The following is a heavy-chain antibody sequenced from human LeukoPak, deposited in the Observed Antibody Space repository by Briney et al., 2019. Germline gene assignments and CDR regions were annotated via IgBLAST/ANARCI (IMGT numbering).Heavy chain of an antibody. CDR1: GFTFDDYA. J-gene: IGHJ4*02. Sequence: GGSLRLSCAASGFTFDDYAMHWVRQAPGKGLEWVSGISWNSGSIGYADSVKGRFTISRDNAKNSLYLQMNSLRAGDTALYYCAKSHDTVGAAGEFDYWGQGTLVTVSS. CDR3: AKSHDTVGAAGEFDY. D-gene: IGHD1-26*01. V-gene: IGHV3-9*01. CDR2: ISWNSGSI.